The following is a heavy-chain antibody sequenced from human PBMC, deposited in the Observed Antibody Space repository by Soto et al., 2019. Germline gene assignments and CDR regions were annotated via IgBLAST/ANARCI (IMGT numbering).Heavy chain of an antibody. CDR3: AREPRYGIAARPPGRSDY. CDR1: GFTFSSYA. CDR2: ISSNGGST. Sequence: EVQLVESGGGLVQPGGSLRLSCAASGFTFSSYAMHWVRQAPGKGLEYVSAISSNGGSTYYANSVKGRFTISRDNSKNTLYLQMGSLRAEDMAVYYCAREPRYGIAARPPGRSDYWGQGTLVTVSS. V-gene: IGHV3-64*01. J-gene: IGHJ4*02. D-gene: IGHD6-6*01.